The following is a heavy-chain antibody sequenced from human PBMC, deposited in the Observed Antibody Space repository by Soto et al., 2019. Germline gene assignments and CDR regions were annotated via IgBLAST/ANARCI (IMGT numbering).Heavy chain of an antibody. D-gene: IGHD6-13*01. V-gene: IGHV3-23*01. CDR2: ITGSGGGT. J-gene: IGHJ4*02. CDR1: GFTFSNYA. Sequence: GGSLRLSCAASGFTFSNYAMTWVRQAPGKGLEWVSVITGSGGGTYFVDSVKGRFTISRDNSKDTVYLQMNSLRAEDTAVYYCAKRPLTAAGFDYWGQGTLVTVSS. CDR3: AKRPLTAAGFDY.